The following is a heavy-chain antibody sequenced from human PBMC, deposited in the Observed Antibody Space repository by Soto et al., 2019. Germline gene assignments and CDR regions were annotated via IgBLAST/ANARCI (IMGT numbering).Heavy chain of an antibody. CDR2: IYYSGST. V-gene: IGHV4-31*03. CDR1: GGSISSGGYY. CDR3: ARVVGRYCSGGSCRENWFDP. J-gene: IGHJ5*02. Sequence: QVQLQESGPGLVKPSQTLSLTCTVPGGSISSGGYYWSWIRQHPGKGLEWIGYIYYSGSTYYNPSLKSRVTISVDTSKNQFSLKLSSVTAADTAVYYCARVVGRYCSGGSCRENWFDPWGQGTLVTVSS. D-gene: IGHD2-15*01.